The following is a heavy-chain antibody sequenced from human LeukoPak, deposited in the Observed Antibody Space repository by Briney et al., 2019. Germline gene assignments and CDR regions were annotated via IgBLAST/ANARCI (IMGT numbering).Heavy chain of an antibody. Sequence: SQTLSLTCTVSGGSISSGGYYWSWIRQHPGKGLEWIGYIYYSGSTYYNPSLKSRVTISVDTSKNQFSLKLSSVTAADTAVYYCARAAIYYDGSGYGHLDVWGQGTTVTVSS. CDR1: GGSISSGGYY. V-gene: IGHV4-31*03. D-gene: IGHD3-22*01. J-gene: IGHJ6*02. CDR3: ARAAIYYDGSGYGHLDV. CDR2: IYYSGST.